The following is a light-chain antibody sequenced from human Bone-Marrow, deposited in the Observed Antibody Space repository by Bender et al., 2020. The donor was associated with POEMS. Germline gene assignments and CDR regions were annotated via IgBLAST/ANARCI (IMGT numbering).Light chain of an antibody. CDR3: TSYSSLSTLV. CDR1: SSDVGGHKY. CDR2: EVS. J-gene: IGLJ3*02. Sequence: QSALTQPASVSGSPGQSIAISCTGTSSDVGGHKYVSWYQQHPGKAPTHIIYEVSDRPSGVSNRFSGSKSGNTASLTISGLQAEDEADYYCTSYSSLSTLVFGGGTKLTVL. V-gene: IGLV2-14*03.